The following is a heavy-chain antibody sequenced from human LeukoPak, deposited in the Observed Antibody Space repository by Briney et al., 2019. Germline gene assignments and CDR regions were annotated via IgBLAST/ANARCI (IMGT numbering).Heavy chain of an antibody. CDR1: GFTFSSDA. J-gene: IGHJ3*02. D-gene: IGHD2-2*01. Sequence: GGSLRLSCAASGFTFSSDAMSWVRQAPGKGLEWVAVISYDGSNKYYADSVKGRFTISRDNSKNTLYLQMNSLRAEDTAVYYCARGGTLFCSSTSCYLELNAFDIWGQGTMVTVSS. V-gene: IGHV3-30-3*01. CDR2: ISYDGSNK. CDR3: ARGGTLFCSSTSCYLELNAFDI.